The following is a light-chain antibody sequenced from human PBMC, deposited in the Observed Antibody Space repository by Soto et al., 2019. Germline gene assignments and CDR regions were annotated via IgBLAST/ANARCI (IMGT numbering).Light chain of an antibody. J-gene: IGKJ1*01. CDR2: AAS. Sequence: DLQMAQAPSTLCGSVVAVVTMTRRASQSISSYLNWYQQKPGKAPKLLIYAASSLQSGVPSRFSGSGSGTDFTLNISSLQPEDFATYYCQQSYSTPWTVGQGTKVDI. CDR1: QSISSY. V-gene: IGKV1-39*01. CDR3: QQSYSTPWT.